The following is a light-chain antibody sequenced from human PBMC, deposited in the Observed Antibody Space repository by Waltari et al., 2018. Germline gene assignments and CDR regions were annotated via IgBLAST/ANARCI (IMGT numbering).Light chain of an antibody. Sequence: EIVMTQSPATLSVSPGERATLSCRASQSVSSNLAWYQRKPGKAPRLLIYGASSRATGIPARFSGSGSGTEFTLTISSLQSEDFAVYYCQQYNDWPPWTFGQGTKVEI. J-gene: IGKJ1*01. V-gene: IGKV3-15*01. CDR3: QQYNDWPPWT. CDR2: GAS. CDR1: QSVSSN.